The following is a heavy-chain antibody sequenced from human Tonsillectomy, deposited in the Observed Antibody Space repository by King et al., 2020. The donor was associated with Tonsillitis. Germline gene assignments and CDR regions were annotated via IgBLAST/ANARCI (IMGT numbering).Heavy chain of an antibody. CDR2: IDPSDSYS. Sequence: VQLVESGGEVKKPGESLTISCKGSGYSFTNYWISWVRQMPGKGLEWMGKIDPSDSYSNYSPSFQGHVTISADKSISTAYLQWSSLKASDTAMYYCARHSQQWDLLGYFDFWGQGTLVTVS. D-gene: IGHD1-26*01. CDR3: ARHSQQWDLLGYFDF. V-gene: IGHV5-10-1*03. CDR1: GYSFTNYW. J-gene: IGHJ4*02.